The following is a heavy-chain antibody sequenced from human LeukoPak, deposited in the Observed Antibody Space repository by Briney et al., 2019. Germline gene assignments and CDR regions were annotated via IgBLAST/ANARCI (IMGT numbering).Heavy chain of an antibody. J-gene: IGHJ6*03. CDR1: GFTFSSCS. D-gene: IGHD5-18*01. V-gene: IGHV3-21*01. Sequence: GGSLRLSCAASGFTFSSCSMNWVRQAPGKGLEWVSSISSNSSYIYYADSVKGRFTISRDNAKNSLYLQMNSLRAEDTAVYYCAREVYSYGEISTGYYYMDVWGKGTTVTVSS. CDR2: ISSNSSYI. CDR3: AREVYSYGEISTGYYYMDV.